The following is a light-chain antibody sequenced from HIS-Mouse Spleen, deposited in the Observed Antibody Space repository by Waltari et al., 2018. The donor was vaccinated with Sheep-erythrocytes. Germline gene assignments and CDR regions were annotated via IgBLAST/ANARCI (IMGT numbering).Light chain of an antibody. J-gene: IGKJ2*02. Sequence: EIVMTQSPATLSVSPVERATLSCRASHSVSSNLAWYQQKPGQAPRLLIYGASTRATGIPARFSGSGSGTEFTLTISSMQSEDFAVYYCQQYNNWPPGTFGQGTKLEIK. CDR3: QQYNNWPPGT. CDR1: HSVSSN. V-gene: IGKV3-15*01. CDR2: GAS.